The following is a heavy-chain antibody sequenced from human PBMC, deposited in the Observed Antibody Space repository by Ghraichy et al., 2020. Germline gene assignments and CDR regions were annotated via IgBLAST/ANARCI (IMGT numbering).Heavy chain of an antibody. D-gene: IGHD3-10*01. Sequence: GGSLRLSCAASGFTFSSYAMSWVRQAPGKGMEWVSGIGGSGGSTYYADSVKGRFTISRDNSKNTLSLQMNSLRADDTVVYYCAKDEYYYGSGTSGYWGQGTLVTVSS. V-gene: IGHV3-23*01. CDR2: IGGSGGST. CDR3: AKDEYYYGSGTSGY. J-gene: IGHJ4*02. CDR1: GFTFSSYA.